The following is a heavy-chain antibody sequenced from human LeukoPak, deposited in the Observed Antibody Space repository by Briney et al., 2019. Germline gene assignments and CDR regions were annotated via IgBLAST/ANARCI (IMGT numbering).Heavy chain of an antibody. CDR1: GGSFSGYY. Sequence: SETLSLTCAVYGGSFSGYYWSWIRQPPGKGLEWIGEINHSGSTNDNPSLKSRVTISVDTSKNQFSLKLSSVTAADTAVYYCASLNNYDFWSGTNKFDYWGQGTLVTVSS. CDR3: ASLNNYDFWSGTNKFDY. CDR2: INHSGST. D-gene: IGHD3-3*01. V-gene: IGHV4-34*01. J-gene: IGHJ4*02.